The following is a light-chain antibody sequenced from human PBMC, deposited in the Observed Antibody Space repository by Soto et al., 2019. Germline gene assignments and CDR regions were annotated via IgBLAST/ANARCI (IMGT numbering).Light chain of an antibody. Sequence: FHTTHAPSSLSASLGDSVTITFRGSQYVSNFLNWYQQKPGKAPKLLIYAASTLQSGVPLRFSGGGSGTEFTLTISTLQPDDFATYYCQQTYSTRTWTFGQGTKV. J-gene: IGKJ1*01. CDR2: AAS. CDR3: QQTYSTRTWT. V-gene: IGKV1-39*01. CDR1: QYVSNF.